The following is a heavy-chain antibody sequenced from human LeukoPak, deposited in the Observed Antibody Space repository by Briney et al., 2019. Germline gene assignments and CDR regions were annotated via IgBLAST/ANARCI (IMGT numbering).Heavy chain of an antibody. CDR1: GFTFTRHA. Sequence: PGGSLRLSCAASGFTFTRHAMSWVRQAPGKGLEWVSGIGASGRNTYYADSVRGRFTISRDNSQDKLFLQMNSLRDDDTAIYYCTKEPELLPSGDWFDPRGQGTRATVSS. D-gene: IGHD1-14*01. J-gene: IGHJ5*02. CDR3: TKEPELLPSGDWFDP. V-gene: IGHV3-23*01. CDR2: IGASGRNT.